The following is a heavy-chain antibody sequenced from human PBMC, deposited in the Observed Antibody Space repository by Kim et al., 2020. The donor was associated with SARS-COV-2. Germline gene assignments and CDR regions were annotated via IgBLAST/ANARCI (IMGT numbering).Heavy chain of an antibody. CDR1: GYGFSTSG. D-gene: IGHD1-1*01. J-gene: IGHJ5*02. Sequence: ASVKVSCKTTGYGFSTSGISWVRQAPGQGLEWVGWLRGKDGNSGNSRFSQKFPGRVTMPTDISTSTAYMDVKGLTLDDTAVYYCAKDDGGNWFDPWGPETVVSVST. CDR3: AKDDGGNWFDP. CDR2: LRGKDGNSGNS. V-gene: IGHV1-18*01.